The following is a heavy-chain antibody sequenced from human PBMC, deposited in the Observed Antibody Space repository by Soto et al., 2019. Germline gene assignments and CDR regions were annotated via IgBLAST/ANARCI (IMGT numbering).Heavy chain of an antibody. CDR1: GGSISSYY. J-gene: IGHJ6*02. D-gene: IGHD3-22*01. CDR3: ASSRVQYYYDSSGYPGPLYYYGMDV. CDR2: IYYSGST. Sequence: SETLSLTCTVSGGSISSYYGSWIRQPPGKGLEWIGYIYYSGSTNYNPSLKSRVTISVDTSKNQFSLKLSSVTAADTAVYYCASSRVQYYYDSSGYPGPLYYYGMDVWGQGTTVTVSS. V-gene: IGHV4-59*08.